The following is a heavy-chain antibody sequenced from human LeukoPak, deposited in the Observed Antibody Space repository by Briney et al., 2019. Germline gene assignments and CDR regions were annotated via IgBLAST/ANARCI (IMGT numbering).Heavy chain of an antibody. CDR2: ISYDGSNK. V-gene: IGHV3-30*18. D-gene: IGHD3-10*01. CDR1: GFTFSSYG. J-gene: IGHJ4*02. Sequence: GRSLRLSCAASGFTFSSYGMHWVRQAPGKGLEWVAVISYDGSNKYYADSVKGRFTISRDNSKNTLYLQMNSLRAEDTAVYYCAKDYGSGSYYPFSFDYWGQGTLVTVSS. CDR3: AKDYGSGSYYPFSFDY.